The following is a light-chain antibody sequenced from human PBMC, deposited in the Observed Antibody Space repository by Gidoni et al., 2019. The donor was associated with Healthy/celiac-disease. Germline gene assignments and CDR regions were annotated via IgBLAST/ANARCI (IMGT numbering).Light chain of an antibody. J-gene: IGKJ1*01. CDR2: GAS. CDR1: QSVSSSY. V-gene: IGKV3-20*01. Sequence: EIVLTQSPGTLSLSPGERATLSCRASQSVSSSYLAWYQQKPGQAPRLLIYGASSRATGIPDRFSGSGSGTDFTLTISRLEPEDFAVYYCQQYGSSPPWEFXXXTKVEIK. CDR3: QQYGSSPPWE.